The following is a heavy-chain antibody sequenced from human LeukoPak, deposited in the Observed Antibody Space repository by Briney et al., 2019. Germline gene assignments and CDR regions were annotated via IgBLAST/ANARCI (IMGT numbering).Heavy chain of an antibody. V-gene: IGHV3-33*01. CDR2: IWYDGSNK. CDR3: ARHTGFCVDY. CDR1: GFTFSSYG. D-gene: IGHD3-10*01. Sequence: GGSLRLSCAASGFTFSSYGMHWVRQAPGKGLEWVAVIWYDGSNKYYADSVKGRFTISRDDSKSTLFLQMKSLRAEDTAVYYCARHTGFCVDYWGQGTLVTVSS. J-gene: IGHJ4*02.